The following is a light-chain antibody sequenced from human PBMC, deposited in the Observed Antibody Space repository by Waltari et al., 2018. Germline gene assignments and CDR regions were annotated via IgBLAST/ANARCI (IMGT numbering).Light chain of an antibody. J-gene: IGKJ4*01. CDR2: GAS. Sequence: IVLTHSPDTLSLSPGERAPLSCRASQAIGHNFLVWYQQKPGQAPRLLIHGASRRATGVPDRFSGSGSGTDLALTISRLEVEDFAVYYCEQYDGSVLTFGGGTKLEIK. V-gene: IGKV3-20*01. CDR3: EQYDGSVLT. CDR1: QAIGHNF.